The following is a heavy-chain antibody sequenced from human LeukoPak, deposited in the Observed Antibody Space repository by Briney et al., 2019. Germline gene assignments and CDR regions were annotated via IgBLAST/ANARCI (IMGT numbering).Heavy chain of an antibody. Sequence: NPGGSLRLSCAASGFTFSDYYMSWIRQAPGKGLEWVSYISSSGSTIYYADSVKGRFSISRDNAKNSVYLQMNSLRAEDTAVYYCARWGIYGDSRNWYFDIWGRGTLVTVS. CDR3: ARWGIYGDSRNWYFDI. CDR1: GFTFSDYY. J-gene: IGHJ2*01. D-gene: IGHD4-17*01. CDR2: ISSSGSTI. V-gene: IGHV3-11*01.